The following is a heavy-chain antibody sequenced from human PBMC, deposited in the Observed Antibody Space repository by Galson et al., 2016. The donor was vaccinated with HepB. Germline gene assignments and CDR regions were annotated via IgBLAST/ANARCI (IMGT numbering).Heavy chain of an antibody. V-gene: IGHV4-39*01. D-gene: IGHD6-19*01. Sequence: WVRQPPGKGLEWIGNIYYSGATYYNPSLKSRVTVSVDTSKNRFSLKLSSVTAADTAVYYCARLSAPAGNYWGQGTLVTVSS. CDR3: ARLSAPAGNY. CDR2: IYYSGAT. J-gene: IGHJ4*02.